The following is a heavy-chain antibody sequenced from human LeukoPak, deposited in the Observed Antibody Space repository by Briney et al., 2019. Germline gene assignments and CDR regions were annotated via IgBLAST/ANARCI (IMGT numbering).Heavy chain of an antibody. CDR2: ISSSGSTI. CDR3: ARELKQLVLKNDYYYGLDV. V-gene: IGHV3-48*03. D-gene: IGHD6-13*01. J-gene: IGHJ6*02. Sequence: GGSLRISCAASGFTFSSYEMNWVRQAPGKGLEWVSHISSSGSTIYYADSVKGRFTISRDNAKKSLFLQMNSLRAEDTTVYYCARELKQLVLKNDYYYGLDVWGQGTTVTVSS. CDR1: GFTFSSYE.